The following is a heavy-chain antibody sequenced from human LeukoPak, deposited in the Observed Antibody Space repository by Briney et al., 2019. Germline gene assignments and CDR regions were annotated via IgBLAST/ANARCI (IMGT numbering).Heavy chain of an antibody. Sequence: SETLSLTCTVSGGSISSYYWSWIRQPPGKGLEWIGYIYYDGYPNYSPSLRSRTTISVEKSKSQFSLNLRSVTAADTALYFCAGTELGYCTVTGCPLESWGQGTLVTVSS. CDR1: GGSISSYY. CDR3: AGTELGYCTVTGCPLES. J-gene: IGHJ4*02. CDR2: IYYDGYP. V-gene: IGHV4-59*01. D-gene: IGHD2-8*02.